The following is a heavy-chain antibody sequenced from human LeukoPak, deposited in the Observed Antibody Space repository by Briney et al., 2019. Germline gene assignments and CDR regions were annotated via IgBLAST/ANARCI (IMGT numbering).Heavy chain of an antibody. CDR2: INRDAKFI. V-gene: IGHV3-48*02. CDR3: ARDNDWAFHY. D-gene: IGHD3-9*01. Sequence: GGSLRLSCAASGFTFSDYVMSWVRQAPGKGLEWVSYINRDAKFIYYADSVKGRFTISRDNARNSLYLQMNSLRDEDTAVYYCARDNDWAFHYWGQGTLVTVSS. CDR1: GFTFSDYV. J-gene: IGHJ4*02.